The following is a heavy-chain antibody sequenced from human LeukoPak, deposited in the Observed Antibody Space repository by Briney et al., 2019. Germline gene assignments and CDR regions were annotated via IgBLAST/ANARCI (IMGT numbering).Heavy chain of an antibody. V-gene: IGHV4-34*01. J-gene: IGHJ4*02. Sequence: SETLSLTCAVYGGSFSGYYWSWIRQPPGKGLEWIGEINHSGSTNYNPSLKSRVTILVDTSKNQFSLKLSSVTAADTAVYYCARGRRNSITIFGVVIRARRAFDYWGQGTLVTVSS. CDR3: ARGRRNSITIFGVVIRARRAFDY. CDR2: INHSGST. D-gene: IGHD3-3*01. CDR1: GGSFSGYY.